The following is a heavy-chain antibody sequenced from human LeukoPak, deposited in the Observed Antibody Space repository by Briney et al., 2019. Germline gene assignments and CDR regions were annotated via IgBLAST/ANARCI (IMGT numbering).Heavy chain of an antibody. Sequence: GGSLRLSCAASGFTFSSYWMHWVRHAPGKGLVWVSRINSDGSSTSYADSVKGRFTISRDNAKNTLYLQMNSLRAEDTAVYYCARVRTNYYDSRDAFDIGGQGTMVTVSS. D-gene: IGHD3-22*01. CDR2: INSDGSST. J-gene: IGHJ3*02. V-gene: IGHV3-74*01. CDR1: GFTFSSYW. CDR3: ARVRTNYYDSRDAFDI.